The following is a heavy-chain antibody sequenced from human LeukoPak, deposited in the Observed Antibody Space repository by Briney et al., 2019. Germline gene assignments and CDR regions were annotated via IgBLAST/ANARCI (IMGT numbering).Heavy chain of an antibody. Sequence: SETLSLTCTVSGGSISSSSYYWSWIRQPAGKGLEWIGRIYTSGSTNYNPSLKSRVTISVDTSKNQFSLKLSSVTAADTAVYYCARVKGLLYYYYMDVWGKGTTVTVSS. CDR3: ARVKGLLYYYYMDV. D-gene: IGHD3-22*01. J-gene: IGHJ6*03. V-gene: IGHV4-61*02. CDR2: IYTSGST. CDR1: GGSISSSSYY.